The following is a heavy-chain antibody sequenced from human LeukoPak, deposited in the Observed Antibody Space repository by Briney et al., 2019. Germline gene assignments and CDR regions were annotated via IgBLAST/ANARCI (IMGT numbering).Heavy chain of an antibody. D-gene: IGHD6-13*01. J-gene: IGHJ4*02. CDR2: ISYDGSNK. CDR3: AKVPGIAAAGMSLPSDY. V-gene: IGHV3-30*04. CDR1: GFTFSSYA. Sequence: GGSLRLSCAASGFTFSSYAMHWVRQAPGKGLEWVAVISYDGSNKYYADSVKGRFTISRDNSKNTLYLQMNSLRAEDTAVYYCAKVPGIAAAGMSLPSDYWGQGTLVTVSS.